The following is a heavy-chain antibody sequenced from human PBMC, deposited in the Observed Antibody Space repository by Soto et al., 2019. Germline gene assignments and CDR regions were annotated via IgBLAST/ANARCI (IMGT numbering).Heavy chain of an antibody. CDR1: GGTFSSYA. CDR3: ARFGADDSSGYSHY. J-gene: IGHJ4*02. CDR2: IIPIFGTA. Sequence: QVQLVQSGAEVKKPGSSVKVSCKASGGTFSSYAISWVRQAPGQVLECMGGIIPIFGTANYAQKFQGRGTITADESTSTAYMERSSLRSEDTAVYYCARFGADDSSGYSHYWGQGTLVTFSS. V-gene: IGHV1-69*01. D-gene: IGHD3-22*01.